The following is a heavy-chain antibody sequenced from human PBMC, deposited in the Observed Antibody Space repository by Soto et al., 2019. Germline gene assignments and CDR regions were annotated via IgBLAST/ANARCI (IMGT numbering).Heavy chain of an antibody. CDR1: DGSMNSDSSY. CDR2: INHSGST. CDR3: ARLGGYVSVGYYYLWDS. Sequence: QLQLQESGPGLVKPSETLSLTCRVSDGSMNSDSSYWGWIRQPPGKGLEWIGVINHSGSTYHNLSLEGGVTRCVDASRNQFSRKLTSMTAADTAVYYCARLGGYVSVGYYYLWDSWGQGTLVTVSS. J-gene: IGHJ4*02. V-gene: IGHV4-39*01. D-gene: IGHD3-22*01.